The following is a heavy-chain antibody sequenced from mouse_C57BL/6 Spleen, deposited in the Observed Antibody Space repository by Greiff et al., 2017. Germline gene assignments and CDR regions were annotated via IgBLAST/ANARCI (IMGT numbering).Heavy chain of an antibody. V-gene: IGHV5-17*01. Sequence: EVQLVESGGGLVKPGGSLKLSCAASGFTFSDYGMHWVRQAPEKGLEWVAYISSGSSTIYYADTVKGRFTISRDNAKNTLFLQMTSLRSEDTAMYYCARPGETGFAYWGQGTLVTVSA. CDR3: ARPGETGFAY. J-gene: IGHJ3*01. CDR2: ISSGSSTI. D-gene: IGHD3-2*01. CDR1: GFTFSDYG.